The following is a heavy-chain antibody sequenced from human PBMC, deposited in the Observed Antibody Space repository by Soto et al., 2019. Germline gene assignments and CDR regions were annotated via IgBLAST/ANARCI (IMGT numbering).Heavy chain of an antibody. CDR1: GESFSGYY. V-gene: IGHV4-34*01. J-gene: IGHJ6*04. Sequence: SETLSLTCAVYGESFSGYYWSWVRQPPGKGLEWIGEINDRGRPNYNPSLKSRVTLSIDTSNNQVSLRLNSVTAADTAVYYCARQMGNYEFWSGKPYSYYYAMDFWDKGTTVTVSS. CDR2: INDRGRP. CDR3: ARQMGNYEFWSGKPYSYYYAMDF. D-gene: IGHD3-3*01.